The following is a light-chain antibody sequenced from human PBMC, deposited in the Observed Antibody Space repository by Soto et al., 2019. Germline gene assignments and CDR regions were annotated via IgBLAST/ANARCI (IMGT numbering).Light chain of an antibody. V-gene: IGKV1-5*03. J-gene: IGKJ1*01. CDR3: QQYNSYSPKT. CDR1: QSISTW. Sequence: DIQMTQSPSTLSASVGDRVTITCRASQSISTWLAWYQQKPGKAPNLLIYKASSLESGVPSRLSGSGSGTEFTLTISSLQPDDFATYYCQQYNSYSPKTFGQGAKVDIK. CDR2: KAS.